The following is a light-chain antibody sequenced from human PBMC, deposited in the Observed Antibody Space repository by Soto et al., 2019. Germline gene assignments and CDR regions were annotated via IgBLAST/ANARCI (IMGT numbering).Light chain of an antibody. CDR2: DAS. J-gene: IGKJ2*01. V-gene: IGKV1-5*01. Sequence: DIQMTQSPSTLSASVGDRVTITCRASQSISSWLAWYQQKPGKAPKLLIYDASSLESGVPSSFSGSGSGTEFTLTISSLQPDDFSTYYCQQYNSYRYTFGQGTKLEIK. CDR1: QSISSW. CDR3: QQYNSYRYT.